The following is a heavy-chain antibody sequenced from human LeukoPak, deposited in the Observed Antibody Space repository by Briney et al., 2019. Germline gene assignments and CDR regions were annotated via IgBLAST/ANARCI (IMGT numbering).Heavy chain of an antibody. Sequence: GGSLRLSCAASGFTFSNHGMNWVRQAPGKGLEWVSTISTSGSNTYYADSVKGRFTISRDNSKSTLYLQMNSLRADDTAVYYCAKLPYGSVDYWGQGTLVTVSS. CDR2: ISTSGSNT. D-gene: IGHD3-10*01. CDR3: AKLPYGSVDY. CDR1: GFTFSNHG. J-gene: IGHJ4*01. V-gene: IGHV3-23*01.